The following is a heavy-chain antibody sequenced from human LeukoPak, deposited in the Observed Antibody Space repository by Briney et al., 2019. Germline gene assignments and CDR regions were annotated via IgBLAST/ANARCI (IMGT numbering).Heavy chain of an antibody. CDR1: GFTFGNSA. CDR3: AKDGSWGDYQFYFYIDV. J-gene: IGHJ6*03. D-gene: IGHD3-16*01. Sequence: GGSLRLSCAVSGFTFGNSAMSWVRQAPGKGLEWISGISASGHYTYTADSLKGRFTISRDNSKNTLYLQMNNLRAEDTTLYYCAKDGSWGDYQFYFYIDVWGNGTTVTVSS. V-gene: IGHV3-23*01. CDR2: ISASGHYT.